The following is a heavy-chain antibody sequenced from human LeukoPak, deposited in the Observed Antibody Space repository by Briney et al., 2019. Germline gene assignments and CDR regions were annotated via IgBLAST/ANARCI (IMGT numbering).Heavy chain of an antibody. CDR3: ARDKRTVGPYYFDY. CDR1: GYTFTGYY. CDR2: INPNSGGT. Sequence: ASVKVSCKASGYTFTGYYMHWVRQAPGQGLEWMGWINPNSGGTNYAQKFQGRVTMTRDTSISTAYMELSRLRSDDTAVYYCARDKRTVGPYYFDYWGQGTLVTVSS. D-gene: IGHD1-26*01. V-gene: IGHV1-2*02. J-gene: IGHJ4*02.